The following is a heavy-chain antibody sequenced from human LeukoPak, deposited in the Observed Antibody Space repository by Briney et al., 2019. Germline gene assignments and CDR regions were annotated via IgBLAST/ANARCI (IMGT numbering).Heavy chain of an antibody. V-gene: IGHV1-69*05. J-gene: IGHJ4*02. CDR1: GGTFSSYA. CDR3: ARVRASVRYYFDY. D-gene: IGHD3-10*01. Sequence: GASVKVSCKASGGTFSSYAISRVRQAPGQGLEWMGRIIPIFGTANYAQKFQGRVTITTDESTSTAYMELSSLRSEDTAVYYCARVRASVRYYFDYWGQGTLVTVSS. CDR2: IIPIFGTA.